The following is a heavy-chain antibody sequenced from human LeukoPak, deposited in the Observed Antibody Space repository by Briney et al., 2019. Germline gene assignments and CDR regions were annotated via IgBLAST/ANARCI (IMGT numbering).Heavy chain of an antibody. V-gene: IGHV1-69*05. J-gene: IGHJ4*02. CDR3: ARVTYDYGDQGGY. CDR1: GGTFSSYA. Sequence: SVKVSCKASGGTFSSYAISWVRQAPGQGLEWMGRIIPIFGTANYAQKFQGRVTITTDESTSTAYMELSSLRSEDTAVYYCARVTYDYGDQGGYWGQGTLVTVSS. CDR2: IIPIFGTA. D-gene: IGHD4-17*01.